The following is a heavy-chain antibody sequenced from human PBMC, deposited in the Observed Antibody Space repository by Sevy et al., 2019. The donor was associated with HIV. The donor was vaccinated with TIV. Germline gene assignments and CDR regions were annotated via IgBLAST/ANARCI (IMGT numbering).Heavy chain of an antibody. V-gene: IGHV3-15*01. J-gene: IGHJ4*02. D-gene: IGHD2-2*01. Sequence: GGSLRLSCAASGFTFSNAWMSWVRQAPGKGLEWVGRIKSKTDGGTTENAEPIKGRFTITRDDSQNTLYLQMNSLKTEDTAVYYCTTEVTADCSSTSCYASYYFDYWGQGTLVTVSS. CDR1: GFTFSNAW. CDR2: IKSKTDGGTT. CDR3: TTEVTADCSSTSCYASYYFDY.